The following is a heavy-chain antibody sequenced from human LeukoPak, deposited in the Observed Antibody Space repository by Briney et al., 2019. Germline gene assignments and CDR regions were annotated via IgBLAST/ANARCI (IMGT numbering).Heavy chain of an antibody. CDR2: ISWNSGSI. CDR3: ARDLRIVSGSYLDY. D-gene: IGHD1-26*01. Sequence: PGGSLRLSCAASGFTFDDYAMHWVRQAPGKGLEWVSGISWNSGSIGYADSVKGRFTISRDNAKNSLYLQMNSLRAEDTAIYYCARDLRIVSGSYLDYWGQGTLVTVSS. CDR1: GFTFDDYA. V-gene: IGHV3-9*01. J-gene: IGHJ4*02.